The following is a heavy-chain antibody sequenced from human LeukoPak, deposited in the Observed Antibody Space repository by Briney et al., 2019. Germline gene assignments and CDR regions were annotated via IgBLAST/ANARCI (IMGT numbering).Heavy chain of an antibody. CDR1: GFTFSNYA. CDR3: GRDPNGDYVGAFDF. J-gene: IGHJ3*01. V-gene: IGHV3-23*01. Sequence: GGSLRLSCAASGFTFSNYAMTWVRQAPGKRLEWVSSIRGSGGGTDYADSVKGRFTSSRDNSKNTLYLQMNSLRAEDTAVYYCGRDPNGDYVGAFDFRGQGTMVTVSS. D-gene: IGHD4-17*01. CDR2: IRGSGGGT.